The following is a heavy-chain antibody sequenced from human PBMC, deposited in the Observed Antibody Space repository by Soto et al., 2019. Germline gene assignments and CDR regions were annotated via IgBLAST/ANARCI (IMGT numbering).Heavy chain of an antibody. CDR2: INPNSGDT. J-gene: IGHJ6*02. CDR1: GYTFTGYY. Sequence: QVQLVQSGTEVKRPGESVKVSCKASGYTFTGYYVHWVRQAPGQGLEWMGWINPNSGDTYLAQRFQGRVTMNRATSIGTAYMELRGLTSDDTAEYYCAKGGAIVAAGTRVYLYNAMDVWGQGTTVTVSS. CDR3: AKGGAIVAAGTRVYLYNAMDV. V-gene: IGHV1-2*02. D-gene: IGHD1-26*01.